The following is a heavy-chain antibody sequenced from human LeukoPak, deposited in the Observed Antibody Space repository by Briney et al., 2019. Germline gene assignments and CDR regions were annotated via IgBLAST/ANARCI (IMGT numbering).Heavy chain of an antibody. Sequence: SETLSLTCTVSGGSVSSGSYYWSWIRQPPGKGLEWIGSIYYSGSTYYNPSLKSRVTISVDTSKNQFSLKLSSVTAADTAVYYCATHIVVVKGDGKDYWGQGTLVTVSS. V-gene: IGHV4-39*01. CDR1: GGSVSSGSYY. CDR2: IYYSGST. J-gene: IGHJ4*02. D-gene: IGHD2-21*01. CDR3: ATHIVVVKGDGKDY.